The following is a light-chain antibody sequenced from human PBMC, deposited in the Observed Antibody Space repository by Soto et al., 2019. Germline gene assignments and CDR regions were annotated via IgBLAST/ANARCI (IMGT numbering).Light chain of an antibody. CDR3: QQSYTTPYT. CDR2: GAS. CDR1: QSISTF. J-gene: IGKJ2*01. Sequence: DIQMTQSPSSLSASLGDRVTITCRASQSISTFLRWYQQKPGKAPKLLIFGASTLQTGVPSRFSGSGSGTDFSLTISSLQPDDIATYFCQQSYTTPYTFGQGTKLGT. V-gene: IGKV1-39*01.